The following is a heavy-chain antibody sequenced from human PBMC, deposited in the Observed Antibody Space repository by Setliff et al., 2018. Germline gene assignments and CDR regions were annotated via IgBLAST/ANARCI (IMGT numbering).Heavy chain of an antibody. Sequence: PSETLSLTCSVSGGSINRDYWNWIRQPPGKGLEWIGYIHYSGNTNYNASVESRVTISIDTSRNQFSLELRSVTVADTATYYCVRPGGTTVVARHFDYWGSGILVTVSS. V-gene: IGHV4-59*08. CDR3: VRPGGTTVVARHFDY. D-gene: IGHD2-15*01. CDR2: IHYSGNT. CDR1: GGSINRDY. J-gene: IGHJ4*01.